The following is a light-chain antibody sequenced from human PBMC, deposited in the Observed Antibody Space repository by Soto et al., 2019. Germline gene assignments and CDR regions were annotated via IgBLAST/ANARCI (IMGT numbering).Light chain of an antibody. Sequence: DILMTQSPSSLSASIGDRVTISCRTSQTVSTYLNWYQHKPGRGPTLLIYAASSLQSGVPSRFSGSGSGTDFTLTIGSLQPEDFETYYCQQTSSSPWTFGQGTKVDIK. CDR3: QQTSSSPWT. V-gene: IGKV1-39*01. J-gene: IGKJ1*01. CDR2: AAS. CDR1: QTVSTY.